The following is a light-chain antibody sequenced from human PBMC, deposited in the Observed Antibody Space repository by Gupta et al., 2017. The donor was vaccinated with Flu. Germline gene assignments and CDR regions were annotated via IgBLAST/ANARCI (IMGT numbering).Light chain of an antibody. CDR1: CSDVGSNNY. V-gene: IGLV2-8*01. CDR3: SSYTGRNTLV. CDR2: EVS. J-gene: IGLJ2*01. Sequence: QSALTQPPSASGSPGHSVTISCGGACSDVGSNNYVSWYQQYPGKAPKLLIYEVSKRPSGVPERFSGSKSGNTASLTVSGLQAEDEAEYFCSSYTGRNTLVFGGGTKLTVL.